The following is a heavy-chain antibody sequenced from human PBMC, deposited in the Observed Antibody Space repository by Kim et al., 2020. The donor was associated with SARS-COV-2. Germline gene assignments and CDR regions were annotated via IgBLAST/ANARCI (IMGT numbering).Heavy chain of an antibody. CDR1: GYTFTSYY. D-gene: IGHD1-26*01. J-gene: IGHJ3*02. Sequence: ASVKVSCKASGYTFTSYYMHWVRQAPGQGLEWMGIINPSGGSTSYAQKFQGRVTMTRDTSTSTVYMELSSLRSEDTAVYYCATISYSGSYHDAFDIWGQGTMVTVSS. CDR2: INPSGGST. V-gene: IGHV1-46*01. CDR3: ATISYSGSYHDAFDI.